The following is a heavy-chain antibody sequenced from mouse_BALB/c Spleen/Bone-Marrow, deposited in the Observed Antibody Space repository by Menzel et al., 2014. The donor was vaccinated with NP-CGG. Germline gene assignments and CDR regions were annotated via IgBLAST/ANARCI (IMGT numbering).Heavy chain of an antibody. V-gene: IGHV2-9-2*01. CDR2: IWTGGGT. Sequence: VQLVESGPGLVAPSQSLSITCTVSGFSLTSYDISWIRQPPGKGLEWLGVIWTGGGTNYNSAFMSRMSISKDNSKSQVFLKMTSLQTDDTAIYYCVRGPHSDSNYYFDYWGQGTTLTVSS. CDR3: VRGPHSDSNYYFDY. D-gene: IGHD2-5*01. J-gene: IGHJ2*01. CDR1: GFSLTSYD.